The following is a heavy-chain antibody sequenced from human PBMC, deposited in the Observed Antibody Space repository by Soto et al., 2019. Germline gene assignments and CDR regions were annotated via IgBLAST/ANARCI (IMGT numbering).Heavy chain of an antibody. CDR1: GFTFSSYA. CDR2: ISGSGGST. D-gene: IGHD3-10*01. CDR3: ASRPRGWFGEFNYMDV. Sequence: GGSLRLSCAASGFTFSSYAMSWVRQAPGKGLEWVSAISGSGGSTYYADSVKGRFTISRDNSKNTLYLQMNSLRAEDTAVYYCASRPRGWFGEFNYMDVWGKGTTVTVSS. J-gene: IGHJ6*03. V-gene: IGHV3-23*01.